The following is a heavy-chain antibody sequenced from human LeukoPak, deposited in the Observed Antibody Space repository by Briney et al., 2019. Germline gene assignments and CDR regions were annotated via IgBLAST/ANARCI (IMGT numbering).Heavy chain of an antibody. CDR1: GGSISSYY. D-gene: IGHD1-1*01. V-gene: IGHV4-59*01. CDR2: TYYSGST. CDR3: ARASPRTTGTLFDP. Sequence: SETLSLTCTVSGGSISSYYWSWIRQPPGKGLEWIGYTYYSGSTNYNPSLKSRVTISVDTSKNQFSLKLSSVTAADTAVYYCARASPRTTGTLFDPWGQGTLVTVSS. J-gene: IGHJ5*02.